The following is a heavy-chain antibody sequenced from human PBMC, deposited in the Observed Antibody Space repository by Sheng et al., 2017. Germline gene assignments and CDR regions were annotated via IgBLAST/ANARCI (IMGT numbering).Heavy chain of an antibody. CDR1: GGTFSSNT. Sequence: QVQLVQSGAEVKKPGSSVKVSCKASGGTFSSNTISWVRQAPGQGLEWVGRIIPILGIANYAQKFQGRVTITADKSTSTAYMDLSSLRSEDTAVYYCARDGIAAPSDYWGQGTLVTVSS. J-gene: IGHJ4*02. V-gene: IGHV1-69*08. CDR3: ARDGIAAPSDY. CDR2: IIPILGIA. D-gene: IGHD6-13*01.